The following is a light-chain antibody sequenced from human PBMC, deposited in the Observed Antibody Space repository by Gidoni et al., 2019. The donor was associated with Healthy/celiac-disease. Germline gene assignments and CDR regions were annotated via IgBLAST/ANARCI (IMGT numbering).Light chain of an antibody. J-gene: IGKJ4*01. V-gene: IGKV3-11*01. CDR3: RQRSNCLA. Sequence: EIVLRQSPATLSLSPEERAPLSCRASQSVSSYLAWYQQKPGQAPRLLIYDASTRSTGIPARFSGSGSGTAFTLTISSLVPEAFAVYYCRQRSNCLAFXGXTKVDIK. CDR1: QSVSSY. CDR2: DAS.